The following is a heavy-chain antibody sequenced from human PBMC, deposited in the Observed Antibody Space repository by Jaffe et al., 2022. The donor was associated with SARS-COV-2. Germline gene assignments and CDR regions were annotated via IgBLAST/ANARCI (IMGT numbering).Heavy chain of an antibody. CDR2: IKSKNSGATT. D-gene: IGHD3-16*01. Sequence: EVQLVESGGGLVKPGGSLRLSCAASQFTFSSAWMSWVRQAPGQGLEWVGRIKSKNSGATTNYAAPVKGRFTISRDDSQDTLYLQMNSLKTEDTAVYYCTTSGSLPADFGGGRAVDVWGQGTSVTVSS. V-gene: IGHV3-15*01. CDR1: QFTFSSAW. J-gene: IGHJ6*02. CDR3: TTSGSLPADFGGGRAVDV.